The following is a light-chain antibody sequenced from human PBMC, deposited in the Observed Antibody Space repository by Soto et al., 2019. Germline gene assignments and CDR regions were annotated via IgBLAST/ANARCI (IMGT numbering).Light chain of an antibody. CDR3: QQYGSSPG. J-gene: IGKJ4*01. CDR2: GAS. CDR1: QSVSSSY. Sequence: EIVLTQSPGTLSLSPGERATLSCRASQSVSSSYLAWYQQKPGQAPRLLIYGASSRATGIQDRFSGSGSGTDFTLTISRLEPEDFAVYYCQQYGSSPGFGGGTKVEIK. V-gene: IGKV3-20*01.